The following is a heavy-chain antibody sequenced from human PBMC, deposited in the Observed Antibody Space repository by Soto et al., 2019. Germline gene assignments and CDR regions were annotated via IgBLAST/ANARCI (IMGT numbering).Heavy chain of an antibody. CDR1: GFTFSGSW. CDR3: ARGIFGSGTATDY. CDR2: INGDGSGT. J-gene: IGHJ4*02. D-gene: IGHD3-10*01. V-gene: IGHV3-74*01. Sequence: EVQLVESGGGLVQPGGSLRLCCAASGFTFSGSWMHWVRQAPGKGLVWVSRINGDGSGTSYADFVKGRFTISRDNAKNTLFLQMNGLRAEDTAVYYCARGIFGSGTATDYRGQGTLVNVSS.